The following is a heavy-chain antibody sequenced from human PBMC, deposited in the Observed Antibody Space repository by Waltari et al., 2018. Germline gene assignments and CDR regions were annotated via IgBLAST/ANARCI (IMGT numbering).Heavy chain of an antibody. CDR2: VIPLFGKP. D-gene: IGHD1-26*01. J-gene: IGHJ3*02. V-gene: IGHV1-69*12. CDR1: GGTFGTYA. CDR3: AKREIGYAFDI. Sequence: QVQLVQSGAEVKQPGASVKVSCKASGGTFGTYAITWVRQAPGQGLEWMGGVIPLFGKPNYAPKFQGRVTVSADPSTSTAYLEVRRLISEDTAVYYCAKREIGYAFDIWGHGTMVTVSS.